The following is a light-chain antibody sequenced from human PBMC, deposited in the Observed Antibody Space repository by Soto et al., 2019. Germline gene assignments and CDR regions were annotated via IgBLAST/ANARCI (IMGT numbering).Light chain of an antibody. CDR2: KAS. J-gene: IGKJ1*01. V-gene: IGKV1-5*03. Sequence: DIQMTQSPSTLSASVGDRVTITCRASQSISSWLAWYQQKPGKAPKLLIYKASSLQSGVPSRFSGSGSGTAFTLTISSLQPDDFAAYCCQRDNSYSTFGQGTKVEIK. CDR1: QSISSW. CDR3: QRDNSYST.